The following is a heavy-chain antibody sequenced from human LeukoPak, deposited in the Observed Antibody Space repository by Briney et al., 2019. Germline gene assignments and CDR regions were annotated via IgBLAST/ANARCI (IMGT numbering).Heavy chain of an antibody. Sequence: EASVKVSCKASGYTFTSYDINWVRQATGQGLEWMGWISAYNGNTNYAQKLQGRVTMTTDTSTSTAYMELRSLRSDDTAVYYCARDGYSHVDAFDIWGQGTMVTVSS. CDR3: ARDGYSHVDAFDI. CDR1: GYTFTSYD. CDR2: ISAYNGNT. V-gene: IGHV1-18*01. D-gene: IGHD5-18*01. J-gene: IGHJ3*02.